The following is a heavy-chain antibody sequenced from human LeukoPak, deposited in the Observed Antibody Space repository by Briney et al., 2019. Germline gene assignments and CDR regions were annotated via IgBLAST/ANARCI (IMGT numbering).Heavy chain of an antibody. CDR1: GGSISSGDYY. CDR3: ARLPADYYYYGMDV. Sequence: SQTLSLTCTVSGGSISSGDYYWSWIRQPPGKGLEWIGYIYYSGSTYYNPSLKSRVTISVDTSKNQFSLKLSSVTAADTAVYYCARLPADYYYYGMDVWGQGTTVTVSS. CDR2: IYYSGST. J-gene: IGHJ6*02. V-gene: IGHV4-30-4*01.